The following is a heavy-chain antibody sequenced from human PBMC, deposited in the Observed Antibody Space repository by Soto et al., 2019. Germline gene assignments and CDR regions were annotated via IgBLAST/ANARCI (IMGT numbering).Heavy chain of an antibody. D-gene: IGHD6-13*01. Sequence: QVQLVESGGGVVQPGRSLRLSCAASGFTFNNYGIHWARQAPGKGLEWVAAISNEGSDKYYADSVKGRLTISRDNSKNTVFLQMSSLRAEDTAVYYCAKDQARAASHGIDWGQGTMVTVSS. CDR1: GFTFNNYG. J-gene: IGHJ3*01. CDR2: ISNEGSDK. CDR3: AKDQARAASHGID. V-gene: IGHV3-30*18.